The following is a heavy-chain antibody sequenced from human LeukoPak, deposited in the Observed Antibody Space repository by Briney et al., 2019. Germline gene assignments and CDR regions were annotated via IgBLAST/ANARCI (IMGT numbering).Heavy chain of an antibody. CDR2: IYYSGTT. D-gene: IGHD3-3*01. J-gene: IGHJ4*02. CDR1: GGSISSSSYS. V-gene: IGHV4-39*01. Sequence: SETLSLTCTVSGGSISSSSYSWGWIRQPPGKGLEWIGSIYYSGTTYYNPSLKSRGTISVDTSKLQFSLKLSSVAATDTAVYFCARLRFDFWSGYTHPYFDYWGQGTLVTVSS. CDR3: ARLRFDFWSGYTHPYFDY.